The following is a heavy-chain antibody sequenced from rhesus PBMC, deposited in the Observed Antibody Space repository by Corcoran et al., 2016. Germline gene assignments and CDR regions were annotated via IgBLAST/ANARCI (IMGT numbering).Heavy chain of an antibody. J-gene: IGHJ4*01. D-gene: IGHD6-31*01. CDR1: GGSISSRY. CDR2: IYGSGRST. CDR3: AKYSSGWYLDY. Sequence: QLQLQESGPGLVKPSETLSVTCAVSGGSISSRYWSWIRQAPGKGLEWIGYIYGSGRSTNYNPSLKSRVTLSVGTSKNQLAVKLSSVTTADTAVYYCAKYSSGWYLDYWGQGVLVTVSS. V-gene: IGHV4-169*01.